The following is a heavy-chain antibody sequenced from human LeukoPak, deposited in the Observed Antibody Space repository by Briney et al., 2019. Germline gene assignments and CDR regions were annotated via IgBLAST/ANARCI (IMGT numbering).Heavy chain of an antibody. CDR2: INHSGST. V-gene: IGHV4-34*01. CDR3: ARRDTVMVTNFDY. CDR1: GGSFSNYY. J-gene: IGHJ4*02. Sequence: SETLSLTCAVYGGSFSNYYRSWIRQPPGKGLEWIGEINHSGSTNYNPSLKSRVTISVDTSKNQFSLKLSSVTASDTAVYYCARRDTVMVTNFDYWGQGTLVTVSS. D-gene: IGHD5-18*01.